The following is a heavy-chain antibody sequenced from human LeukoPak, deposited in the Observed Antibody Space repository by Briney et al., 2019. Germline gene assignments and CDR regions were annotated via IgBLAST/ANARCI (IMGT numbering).Heavy chain of an antibody. CDR3: ARGVGASEYYFDY. CDR2: IYYSGST. J-gene: IGHJ4*02. V-gene: IGHV4-59*01. D-gene: IGHD1-26*01. Sequence: SETLSLTCTVSGGSLSGYYWSWIRQPPGKGLEWMGYIYYSGSTNYNPSLKSRVTISVDTSKNQFSLKLSSVTAADTAVYYCARGVGASEYYFDYWGQGTLVTVSS. CDR1: GGSLSGYY.